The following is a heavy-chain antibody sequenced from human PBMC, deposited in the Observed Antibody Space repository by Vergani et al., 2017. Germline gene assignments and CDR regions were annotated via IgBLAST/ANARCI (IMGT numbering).Heavy chain of an antibody. D-gene: IGHD2-2*01. J-gene: IGHJ5*02. Sequence: EVQLVESGGGLVQPGGSLRLSCAASGFTFSSYSMNWVRQAPGKGLEWVSYISSSSSTIYYADSVKGRFTISRDNAKNSLYLQMNSLRAEDTAVYDCARDGLVYCSSTSCYPFRGWFDPWGQRTLVTASS. CDR1: GFTFSSYS. CDR2: ISSSSSTI. V-gene: IGHV3-48*01. CDR3: ARDGLVYCSSTSCYPFRGWFDP.